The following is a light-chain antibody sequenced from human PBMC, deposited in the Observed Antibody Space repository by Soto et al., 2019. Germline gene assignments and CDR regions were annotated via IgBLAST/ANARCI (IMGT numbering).Light chain of an antibody. Sequence: EIVLTQSPGTLSLSPGDIATLSCRARRNLSTGSSPWHQQKPGQATSISIYAASSSATGIPDRFSGSGSEKDFSLTTSTLQPEDFAVYYCQQNNNWPPTPQTYGGGTTV. CDR3: QQNNNWPPTPQT. J-gene: IGKJ4*01. CDR2: AAS. V-gene: IGKV3-20*01. CDR1: RNLSTGS.